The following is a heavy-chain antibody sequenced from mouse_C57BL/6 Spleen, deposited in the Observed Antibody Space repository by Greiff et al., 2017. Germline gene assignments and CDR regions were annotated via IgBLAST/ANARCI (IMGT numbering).Heavy chain of an antibody. CDR1: GYTFTSYW. CDR3: ARKQDY. CDR2: IHPNSGST. J-gene: IGHJ4*01. Sequence: QVQLQQSGAELVKPGASVKLSCKASGYTFTSYWMHWVKQRPGQGLEWIGMIHPNSGSTNYNEKFKSKATLTVDKSPSPAYMHLSTLTSEDSAVYYCARKQDYWGQGTSVTVSS. V-gene: IGHV1-64*01.